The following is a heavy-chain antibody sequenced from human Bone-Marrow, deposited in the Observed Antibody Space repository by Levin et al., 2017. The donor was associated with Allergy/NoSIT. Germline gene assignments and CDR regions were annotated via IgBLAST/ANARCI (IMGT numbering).Heavy chain of an antibody. J-gene: IGHJ6*02. CDR2: IWYDGSNK. CDR3: ARGSIVVPNWGDYYYYGMDV. D-gene: IGHD2-2*01. Sequence: SLKISCAASGFTFSSYGMHWVRQAPGKGLEWVAVIWYDGSNKYYADSVKGRFTISRDNSKNTLYLQMNSLRAEDTAVYYCARGSIVVPNWGDYYYYGMDVWGQGTTVTVSS. V-gene: IGHV3-33*01. CDR1: GFTFSSYG.